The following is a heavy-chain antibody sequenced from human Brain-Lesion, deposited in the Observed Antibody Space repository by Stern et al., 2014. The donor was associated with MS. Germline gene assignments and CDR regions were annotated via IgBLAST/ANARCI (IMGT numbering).Heavy chain of an antibody. CDR3: ARHTGEGLSIDY. J-gene: IGHJ4*02. D-gene: IGHD3-16*01. Sequence: VQLVQSGAEVKKPGESLRISCQGSGYSFTSDWISWVRQMPGKGLEWMGRIDPSDSNPNYSTSFQGHVTISADKSINTAYLDWRSLKASDTAMYYCARHTGEGLSIDYWGQGTLVTVSS. V-gene: IGHV5-10-1*03. CDR2: IDPSDSNP. CDR1: GYSFTSDW.